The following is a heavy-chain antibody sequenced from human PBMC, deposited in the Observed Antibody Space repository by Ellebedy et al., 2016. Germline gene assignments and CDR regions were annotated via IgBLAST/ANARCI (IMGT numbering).Heavy chain of an antibody. D-gene: IGHD3-22*01. Sequence: SETLSLTCTGSGGSISSYYLSWIRQPPGKGLEWIGYIYYTGTTNYNPSLMGRATISVDTSRSKFSLKLTSVTAADTGMYYCARRHYYDSRGYSPTNDYWGQGTLVTVSS. CDR3: ARRHYYDSRGYSPTNDY. J-gene: IGHJ4*02. V-gene: IGHV4-59*08. CDR1: GGSISSYY. CDR2: IYYTGTT.